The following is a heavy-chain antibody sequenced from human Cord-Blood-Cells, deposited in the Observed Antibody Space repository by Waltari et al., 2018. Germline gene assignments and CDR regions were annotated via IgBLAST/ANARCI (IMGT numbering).Heavy chain of an antibody. CDR2: IKEDGSEK. CDR1: GFTFSSHW. J-gene: IGHJ3*02. CDR3: ARPQYYDILTGYHDAFDI. Sequence: EVQLVVSGGGLVQPGGSLRLSCAASGFTFSSHWMRWVRQAPGKGLEWVANIKEDGSEKYYVDSVKGRFTISRDNAKNSLYLQMNSLRAEDTAVYYCARPQYYDILTGYHDAFDIWGQGTMVTVSS. D-gene: IGHD3-9*01. V-gene: IGHV3-7*01.